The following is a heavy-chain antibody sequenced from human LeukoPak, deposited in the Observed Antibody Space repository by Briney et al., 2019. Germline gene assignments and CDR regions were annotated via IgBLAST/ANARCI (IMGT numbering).Heavy chain of an antibody. V-gene: IGHV3-23*01. Sequence: AGGSLRLSCAASGFTFSSYAMSWVRQAPGKGLEWVSAISGSGGSTYYADSVKGRFTISRDNSKNTLYLQMNSLRAEDTAVYYCAKDLVGAIFFDAFDIWGQGTMVTVSS. CDR3: AKDLVGAIFFDAFDI. CDR2: ISGSGGST. J-gene: IGHJ3*02. D-gene: IGHD1-26*01. CDR1: GFTFSSYA.